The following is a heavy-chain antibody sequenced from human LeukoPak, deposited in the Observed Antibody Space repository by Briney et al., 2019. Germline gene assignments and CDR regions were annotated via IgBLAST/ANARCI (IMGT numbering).Heavy chain of an antibody. D-gene: IGHD3-10*01. CDR2: ISAYNGNT. Sequence: ASVKVSFKASGYTFTSYGISWVRQAPGQGLEWMGWISAYNGNTNYAQKLQGRVTMTTDTSTSTAYMELRSLRSDDTAVYYCAREGVGELLPYYYYYGMDVWGQGTTVTVSS. J-gene: IGHJ6*02. CDR1: GYTFTSYG. CDR3: AREGVGELLPYYYYYGMDV. V-gene: IGHV1-18*01.